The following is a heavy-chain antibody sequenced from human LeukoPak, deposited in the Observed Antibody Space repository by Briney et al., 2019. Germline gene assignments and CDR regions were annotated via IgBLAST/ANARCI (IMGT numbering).Heavy chain of an antibody. J-gene: IGHJ4*02. V-gene: IGHV1-2*02. D-gene: IGHD6-13*01. CDR2: INPNSGGT. Sequence: GASVNVSFKASVYSFTCYYIHWVRQAPGQGREWMGWINPNSGGTDYAQKFQGRVTMTRDTTISTAHMELSRLRSDDTAVYYCARRPMYSSNWPPPTYYFDYWGQGTLVTVSS. CDR3: ARRPMYSSNWPPPTYYFDY. CDR1: VYSFTCYY.